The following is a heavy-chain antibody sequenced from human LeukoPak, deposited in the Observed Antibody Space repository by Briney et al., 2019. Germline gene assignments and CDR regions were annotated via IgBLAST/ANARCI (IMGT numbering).Heavy chain of an antibody. CDR1: GCTFTSYG. Sequence: SASVKVSCKSSGCTFTSYGISSVRQPPGQELEWMGWISAYNGNTNYAQKLQGRVTMTTDTSTSTAYMELRSLRSDDTAVYYCASSPDGSGSYNTYWGQGTLVTVSS. CDR2: ISAYNGNT. V-gene: IGHV1-18*01. CDR3: ASSPDGSGSYNTY. J-gene: IGHJ4*02. D-gene: IGHD3-10*01.